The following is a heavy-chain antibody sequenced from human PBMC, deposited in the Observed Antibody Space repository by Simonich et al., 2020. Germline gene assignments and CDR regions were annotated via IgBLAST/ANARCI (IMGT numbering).Heavy chain of an antibody. J-gene: IGHJ4*02. CDR2: IYHSGST. D-gene: IGHD2-15*01. V-gene: IGHV4-38-2*01. CDR1: GYSISSGYY. CDR3: ARAHSRYCSGGSCYFDY. Sequence: QVQLQESGPGLVKPSETLSLTCAVSGYSISSGYYWGWIRQPPGKGLEWSGSIYHSGSTYYNPSLKSRVTISVDTSKNQFYLKLSSVTAADTAVYYGARAHSRYCSGGSCYFDYWGQGTLVTVSS.